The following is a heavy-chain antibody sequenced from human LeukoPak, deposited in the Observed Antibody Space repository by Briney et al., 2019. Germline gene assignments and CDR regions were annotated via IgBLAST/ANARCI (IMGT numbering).Heavy chain of an antibody. D-gene: IGHD6-6*01. V-gene: IGHV4-38-2*01. J-gene: IGHJ5*02. CDR2: IYHSGST. CDR1: GYSISSGYY. CDR3: ARGPSSSDWFDP. Sequence: PSETLSLTCAVSGYSISSGYYWGWIRQPPGEGLEWIGSIYHSGSTYYNPSLKSRVTISVDTSKNQFSLKLSSVTAADTAVYYCARGPSSSDWFDPWGQGTLVTVSS.